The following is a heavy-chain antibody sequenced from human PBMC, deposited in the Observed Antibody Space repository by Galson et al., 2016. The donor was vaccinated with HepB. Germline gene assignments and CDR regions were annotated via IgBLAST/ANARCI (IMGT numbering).Heavy chain of an antibody. CDR1: GFRFTGYF. CDR3: ARACSNANCFYDAFDI. V-gene: IGHV1-2*02. J-gene: IGHJ3*02. D-gene: IGHD4/OR15-4a*01. Sequence: SVKVSCKASGFRFTGYFMHWVRQAPGQGLEWMGWINPATSGTDYAQKFQGRFTITRDTSLSTLYMELSSLKSDDTAVYFCARACSNANCFYDAFDIWGQGTMVTVSS. CDR2: INPATSGT.